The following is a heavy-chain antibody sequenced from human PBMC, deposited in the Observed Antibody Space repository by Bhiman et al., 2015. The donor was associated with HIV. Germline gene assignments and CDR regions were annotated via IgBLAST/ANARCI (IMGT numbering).Heavy chain of an antibody. CDR1: GFTFSIYS. J-gene: IGHJ5*02. Sequence: EVQLVESGGGLVKPGGSLRLSCAASGFTFSIYSMNWVRQAPGKGLEWVSSSSSSSYIYYADSLKGRFTISRDNAKNSLYLQMNSLRAEDTAVYYCARGSSSALSAERFDPWGQGTLVTVSS. V-gene: IGHV3-21*06. CDR3: ARGSSSALSAERFDP. CDR2: SSSSSYI. D-gene: IGHD6-6*01.